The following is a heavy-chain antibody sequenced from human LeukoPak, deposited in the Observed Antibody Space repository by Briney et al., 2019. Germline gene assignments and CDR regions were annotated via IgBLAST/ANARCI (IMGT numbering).Heavy chain of an antibody. Sequence: GGSLRLSCAASGFTFSSYAMTWVRQAPGKGLEWVSSISGSGGNTYYADSVKGRFTISRDNSKNTRYLQMNNVGAEDTALYYCAKCMAEPGTCYFDYWGQGTLVTVSS. V-gene: IGHV3-23*01. J-gene: IGHJ4*02. D-gene: IGHD6-13*01. CDR1: GFTFSSYA. CDR3: AKCMAEPGTCYFDY. CDR2: ISGSGGNT.